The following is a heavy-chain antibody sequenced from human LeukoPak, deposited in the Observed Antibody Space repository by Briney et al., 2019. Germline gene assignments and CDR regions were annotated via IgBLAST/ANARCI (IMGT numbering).Heavy chain of an antibody. Sequence: SVRVSCKASGGTFSSYAISWVRQAPGQGLEWMGRIIPIFGTANYAQKFQGRVTITTDESTSTAYMELSSLRSEDTAVYYCAREDGSYKYYFDYWGQGTLVTVSS. D-gene: IGHD1-26*01. CDR2: IIPIFGTA. CDR1: GGTFSSYA. J-gene: IGHJ4*02. CDR3: AREDGSYKYYFDY. V-gene: IGHV1-69*05.